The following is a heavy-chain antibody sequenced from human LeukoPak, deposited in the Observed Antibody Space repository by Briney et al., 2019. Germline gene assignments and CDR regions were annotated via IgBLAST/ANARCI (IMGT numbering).Heavy chain of an antibody. J-gene: IGHJ3*02. CDR1: GLTFSSYA. CDR3: AKRRIAAAGRGGAFDI. Sequence: PGGSLRLSCAASGLTFSSYAMSWVRQAPGKGLEWVSAISSSGGSTYYADSVKGRFTISRDNSKNTLYLQMNSLRAEDTAVYYCAKRRIAAAGRGGAFDIWGQGTMVTVSS. CDR2: ISSSGGST. D-gene: IGHD6-13*01. V-gene: IGHV3-23*01.